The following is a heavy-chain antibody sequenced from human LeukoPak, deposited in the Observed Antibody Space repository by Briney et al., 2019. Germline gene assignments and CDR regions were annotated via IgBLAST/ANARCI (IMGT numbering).Heavy chain of an antibody. CDR3: AKVAYNWISYGPFDY. D-gene: IGHD1-20*01. J-gene: IGHJ4*02. CDR2: ISDTGNT. V-gene: IGHV3-23*01. CDR1: GFTLSSYA. Sequence: GGSLRLSCAASGFTLSSYAMSWVRQAPGKGLEWVSAISDTGNTYHADSVKGRFTISRDSSKNTLFLQMNRLRPEDAAVYYCAKVAYNWISYGPFDYWGQGTLVTVSS.